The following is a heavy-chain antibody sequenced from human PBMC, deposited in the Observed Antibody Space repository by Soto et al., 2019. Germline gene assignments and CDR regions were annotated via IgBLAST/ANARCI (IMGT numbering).Heavy chain of an antibody. CDR2: INHDGST. Sequence: PSETLSLTCAVYGGSFSGYYWSWIRQPPGKGLEWIGEINHDGSTNYNPSLKSRVTISVDTSKNQFSLNLSSVTAADTAVYYCARDCGGGSCCFDYWGQGNLVTVSS. D-gene: IGHD2-15*01. V-gene: IGHV4-34*01. CDR1: GGSFSGYY. J-gene: IGHJ4*02. CDR3: ARDCGGGSCCFDY.